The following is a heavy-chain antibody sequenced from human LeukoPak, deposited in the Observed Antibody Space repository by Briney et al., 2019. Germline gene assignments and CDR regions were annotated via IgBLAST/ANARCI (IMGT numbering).Heavy chain of an antibody. CDR1: GFTFSSNG. V-gene: IGHV3-30*02. CDR3: AMGGRIAVAGNFDY. Sequence: PGGSLRLSCAASGFTFSSNGMHWVRQAPGKGLEWVAFIRYDGSNEYYADSVKGRFTISRDNSKNTLSLQMSNLRAEDTAVYYCAMGGRIAVAGNFDYWGQGTLVTVSS. CDR2: IRYDGSNE. J-gene: IGHJ4*02. D-gene: IGHD6-19*01.